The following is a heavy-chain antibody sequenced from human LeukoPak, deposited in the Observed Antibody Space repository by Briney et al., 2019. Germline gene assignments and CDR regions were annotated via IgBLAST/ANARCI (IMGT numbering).Heavy chain of an antibody. Sequence: ASVKVSCKASGYTFTSYDINWVRQATGQGLEWMGWMNPNSGNTGYAQKFQGRVTMTTDTSTSTAYMELRSLRSDDTAVYYCARGNRLPVLLWFGESLDYWGQGTLVTVSS. CDR2: MNPNSGNT. CDR1: GYTFTSYD. D-gene: IGHD3-10*01. V-gene: IGHV1-8*01. J-gene: IGHJ4*02. CDR3: ARGNRLPVLLWFGESLDY.